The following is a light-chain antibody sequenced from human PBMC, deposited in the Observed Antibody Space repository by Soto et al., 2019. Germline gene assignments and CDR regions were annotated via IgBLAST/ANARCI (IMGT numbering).Light chain of an antibody. J-gene: IGKJ5*01. CDR1: PRIRSER. CDR2: DAS. Sequence: DIVLPKSPDTLSLSPGESVPISCRARPRIRSERLAWYQQKLGQATTLVIFDASNRASGMPERFRGSGSGTDFTLTISSLEPEEFAVYYCQEYDGSPITVGAGTRLAIK. V-gene: IGKV3-20*01. CDR3: QEYDGSPIT.